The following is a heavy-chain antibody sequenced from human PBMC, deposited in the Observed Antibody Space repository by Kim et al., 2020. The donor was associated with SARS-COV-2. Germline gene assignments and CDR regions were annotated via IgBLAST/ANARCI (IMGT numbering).Heavy chain of an antibody. CDR2: IWYDGSNK. CDR1: GFTFSSYG. V-gene: IGHV3-33*01. D-gene: IGHD2-15*01. CDR3: ARGGGDCSGGSCYPALYGMDV. J-gene: IGHJ6*02. Sequence: GGSLRLSCAASGFTFSSYGMHWVRQAPGKGLEWVAVIWYDGSNKYYADSVKGRFTISRDNSKNTLYLQMNSLRAEDTAVYYCARGGGDCSGGSCYPALYGMDVWGQGTTVTVSS.